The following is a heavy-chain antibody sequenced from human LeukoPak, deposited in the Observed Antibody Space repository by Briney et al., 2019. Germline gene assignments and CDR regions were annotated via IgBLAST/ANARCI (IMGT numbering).Heavy chain of an antibody. J-gene: IGHJ4*02. CDR1: GGTFSSYA. Sequence: SVKVSCKASGGTFSSYAISWVRQAPGQGLEWMGGIIPIFGTANYAQEFQGRVTITADESTSTAYMELSSLRSEDTAVYYCASGRYDILTGADYWGQGTLVTVSS. D-gene: IGHD3-9*01. V-gene: IGHV1-69*01. CDR2: IIPIFGTA. CDR3: ASGRYDILTGADY.